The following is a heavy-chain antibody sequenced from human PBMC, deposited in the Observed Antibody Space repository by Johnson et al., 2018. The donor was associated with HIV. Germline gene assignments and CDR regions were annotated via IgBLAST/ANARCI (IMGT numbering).Heavy chain of an antibody. J-gene: IGHJ3*02. V-gene: IGHV3-11*04. CDR2: ISTSGSTI. D-gene: IGHD5-18*01. CDR3: AREGAGYSDGSDALDI. Sequence: VHLVESGGGLVKPGGSLRLSCAASGFRISDYYMNWIRQAPGKGLEWVAYISTSGSTIYYADSVRGRFTISRDNAKNSLSLQMNSLRAEDTAVYYCAREGAGYSDGSDALDIWGQGTMVTVSS. CDR1: GFRISDYY.